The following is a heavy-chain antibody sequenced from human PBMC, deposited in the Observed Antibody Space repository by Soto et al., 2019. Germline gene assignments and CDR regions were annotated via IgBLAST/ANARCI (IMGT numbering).Heavy chain of an antibody. CDR3: ARDLWSGYAFP. D-gene: IGHD3-3*01. V-gene: IGHV3-48*03. J-gene: IGHJ5*02. CDR2: VSNSGSTI. CDR1: GFIFSSYE. Sequence: VGSLRLSCAASGFIFSSYEMNCVRQAPGKGLEWVSYVSNSGSTIYYADSVEGRFTISRDNTKNSLTLQMNSLRAEDTAVYYCARDLWSGYAFPWGQGTLVTVSS.